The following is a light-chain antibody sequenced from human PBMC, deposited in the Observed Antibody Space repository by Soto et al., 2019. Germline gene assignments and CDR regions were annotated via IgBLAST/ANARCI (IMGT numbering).Light chain of an antibody. CDR2: GAS. CDR1: QSVSTD. CDR3: HQYNDWPLT. V-gene: IGKV3-15*01. Sequence: EIVMTQSPATLSVSPGEGATLSCRASQSVSTDLAWYRQKPGQAPRLLIYGASSRAPDIPARFSGSGSGIEFTLTISRLQSEDFAVYYCHQYNDWPLTFGGGTKVEIK. J-gene: IGKJ4*01.